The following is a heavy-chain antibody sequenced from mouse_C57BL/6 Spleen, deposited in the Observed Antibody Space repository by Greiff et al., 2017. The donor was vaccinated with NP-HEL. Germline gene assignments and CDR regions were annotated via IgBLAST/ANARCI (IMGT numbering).Heavy chain of an antibody. CDR1: GYTFTSYW. Sequence: QVQLQQPGAELVMPGASVKLSCKASGYTFTSYWMHWVKQRPGQGLEWIGEIDPSDSYTNYNQKFKGKSTLTVDKSSSTAYMQLSSLTSEASAVYYCARCGDYDGYFDDWGKGTTLTVSS. V-gene: IGHV1-69*01. CDR3: ARCGDYDGYFDD. CDR2: IDPSDSYT. J-gene: IGHJ2*01. D-gene: IGHD2-4*01.